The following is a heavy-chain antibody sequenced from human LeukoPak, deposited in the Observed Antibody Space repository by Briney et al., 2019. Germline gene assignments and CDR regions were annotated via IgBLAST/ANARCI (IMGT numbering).Heavy chain of an antibody. CDR2: IYYSGST. V-gene: IGHV4-59*08. CDR1: GGSISSYY. J-gene: IGHJ4*02. Sequence: SETLSLTCTVSGGSISSYYWSWIRQPTGKGLEWIGYIYYSGSTNYNPSLKSRVTISVDTSKNQFSLKLSSVTAADTAVYYCARQDYDSSGYYPFDYWGQGTLVTVSS. D-gene: IGHD3-22*01. CDR3: ARQDYDSSGYYPFDY.